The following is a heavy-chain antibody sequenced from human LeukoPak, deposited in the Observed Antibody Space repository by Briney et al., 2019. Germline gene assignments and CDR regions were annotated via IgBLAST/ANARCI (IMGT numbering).Heavy chain of an antibody. Sequence: ASVKVSCKASGYTFTGYYLHWVRQAPGQGLEWMGWLNPNSGGTNYAQKFQGRVTMTRDTSISTAYMELSRLRSDDTAVYYCARNKNYDFWSGSNWFDPWGQGTLVTVSS. CDR3: ARNKNYDFWSGSNWFDP. J-gene: IGHJ5*02. V-gene: IGHV1-2*02. CDR1: GYTFTGYY. CDR2: LNPNSGGT. D-gene: IGHD3-3*01.